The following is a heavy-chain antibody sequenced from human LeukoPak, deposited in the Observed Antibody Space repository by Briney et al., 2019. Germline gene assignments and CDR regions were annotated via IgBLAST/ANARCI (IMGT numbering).Heavy chain of an antibody. J-gene: IGHJ5*02. CDR3: ARGSKRFDP. CDR1: GGSFSGYY. V-gene: IGHV4-34*01. D-gene: IGHD4-11*01. CDR2: INHSGST. Sequence: PSETLSLTCTVYGGSFSGYYWSWIRQPPGKGLEWIGEINHSGSTNYNPSLKSRVTISVDTSKNQFSLKLSSVTAADTAVYYCARGSKRFDPRGQGTLVTVSS.